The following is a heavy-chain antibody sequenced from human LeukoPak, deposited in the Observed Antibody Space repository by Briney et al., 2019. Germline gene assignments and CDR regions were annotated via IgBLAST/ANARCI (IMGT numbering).Heavy chain of an antibody. CDR1: GGSFNGYY. CDR3: SRVFDS. V-gene: IGHV4-34*01. CDR2: ISDSGST. J-gene: IGHJ4*02. Sequence: SETLSLTCAASGGSFNGYYWSWIRQAPGKGLEWTGEISDSGSTNFSPSLKSRVSLSVDMSKRQFSLRLSSVTAADTAVYYCSRVFDSWGQGTLVTVSS.